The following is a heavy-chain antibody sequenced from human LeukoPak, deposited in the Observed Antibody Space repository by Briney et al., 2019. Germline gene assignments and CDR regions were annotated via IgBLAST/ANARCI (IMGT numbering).Heavy chain of an antibody. D-gene: IGHD6-19*01. V-gene: IGHV1-2*02. Sequence: ASVKVSCKASGYTFTGYYMHWVRQAPGQGLEWMGWINPNSGGTNYAQKFQGRVTVTRDTSISTAYMELSRLRSDDTAVYYCARGLYSSGWYSSDYWGQGTLVTVSS. CDR1: GYTFTGYY. CDR2: INPNSGGT. CDR3: ARGLYSSGWYSSDY. J-gene: IGHJ4*02.